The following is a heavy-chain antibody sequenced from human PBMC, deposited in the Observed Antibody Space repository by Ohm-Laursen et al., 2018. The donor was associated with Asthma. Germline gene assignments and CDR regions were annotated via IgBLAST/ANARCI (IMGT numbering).Heavy chain of an antibody. J-gene: IGHJ4*02. CDR2: LSYDGSNK. V-gene: IGHV3-30-3*01. CDR1: GFTFSSHA. Sequence: SLRLSCAASGFTFSSHAMHWVRQAPGKGLEWVAVLSYDGSNKYYADSVKGRFTISRDNSKNTLYLQMNSLRAEDTAVYYCARDVWRYYDMDYWGQGTLVTVSS. D-gene: IGHD3-9*01. CDR3: ARDVWRYYDMDY.